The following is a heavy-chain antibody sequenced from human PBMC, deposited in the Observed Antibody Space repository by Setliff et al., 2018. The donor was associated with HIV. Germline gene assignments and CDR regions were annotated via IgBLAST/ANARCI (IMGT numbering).Heavy chain of an antibody. J-gene: IGHJ6*03. V-gene: IGHV3-48*01. CDR2: ISSSSSTT. CDR3: ARVEATGTIYYYYYYMDV. CDR1: GFTFSSYS. Sequence: QSGGSLRLSCAASGFTFSSYSMNWVRQAPGKGLEWVSYISSSSSTTYYAESVKGRFTISRDNAKKSLYLQMNSLRAEDTAVYYCARVEATGTIYYYYYYMDVWGKGTTVTVSS. D-gene: IGHD6-13*01.